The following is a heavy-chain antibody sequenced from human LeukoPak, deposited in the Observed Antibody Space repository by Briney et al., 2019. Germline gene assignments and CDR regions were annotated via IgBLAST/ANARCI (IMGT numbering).Heavy chain of an antibody. Sequence: SETLSLTCAVYGGSFSGYYWSWIRQPPGKGLEWIGEINHSGSTNYNPSLKSRVTISVDTSKNQFSLKLSSVTAADTAVFYCVILTFRGSSRGLDYWGQGTVATVSS. CDR1: GGSFSGYY. J-gene: IGHJ4*02. CDR3: VILTFRGSSRGLDY. V-gene: IGHV4-34*01. CDR2: INHSGST. D-gene: IGHD2-15*01.